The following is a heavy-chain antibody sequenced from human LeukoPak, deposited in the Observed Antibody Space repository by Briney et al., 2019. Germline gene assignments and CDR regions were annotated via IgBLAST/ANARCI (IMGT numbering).Heavy chain of an antibody. J-gene: IGHJ5*02. CDR3: VTSKAAGPLDP. CDR1: GFTFSSYA. V-gene: IGHV3-23*01. D-gene: IGHD2-15*01. CDR2: ISGSGGST. Sequence: GGSLRLSCAASGFTFSSYAMSWVRQASGKGLEWVSAISGSGGSTYYADSVKGRFTISRDNSKNTLYLQMNSLRAEDTAVYYCVTSKAAGPLDPWGQGTLVTVSS.